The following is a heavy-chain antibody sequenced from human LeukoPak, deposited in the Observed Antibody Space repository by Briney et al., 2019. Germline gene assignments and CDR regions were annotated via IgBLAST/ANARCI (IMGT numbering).Heavy chain of an antibody. CDR2: IRSKAYGGTT. J-gene: IGHJ4*02. Sequence: GQSLRLSCTASGFTFGDYAMSWVRQAPGKGLEWVGFIRSKAYGGTTEYAASVKGRFTISRDDSKSIAYLQMNSLKTEDTAVYYCTRVKGGGAYYYFDYWGQGTLVTVSS. CDR3: TRVKGGGAYYYFDY. V-gene: IGHV3-49*04. D-gene: IGHD1-26*01. CDR1: GFTFGDYA.